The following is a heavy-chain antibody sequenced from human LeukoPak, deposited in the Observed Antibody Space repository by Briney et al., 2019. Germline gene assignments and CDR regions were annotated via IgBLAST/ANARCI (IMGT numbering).Heavy chain of an antibody. D-gene: IGHD6-19*01. J-gene: IGHJ4*02. Sequence: LAGGSLRLSCAASGFTVSSTHMGWVRQAPGKGLEWVSVIYSGGAAYYPDSVKGRFTISRDHSKNTLYLQMNDLRAEDTAVYYCARVAVAYFDYWGQGTLVTVSS. CDR2: IYSGGAA. CDR1: GFTVSSTH. V-gene: IGHV3-66*01. CDR3: ARVAVAYFDY.